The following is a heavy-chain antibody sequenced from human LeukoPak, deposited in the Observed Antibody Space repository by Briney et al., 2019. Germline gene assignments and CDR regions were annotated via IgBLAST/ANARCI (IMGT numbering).Heavy chain of an antibody. Sequence: PGGSLRLSCVVSGFTLSGHSINWVRQAPGKGLEWVSSISSSSSYIYYTDSVKGRFTISRDNAKNSLYLQMNSLRAEDTAVYYCARVTRSPFGWFDPWGQGTLVTVSS. J-gene: IGHJ5*02. CDR1: GFTLSGHS. V-gene: IGHV3-21*01. CDR3: ARVTRSPFGWFDP. CDR2: ISSSSSYI. D-gene: IGHD4-17*01.